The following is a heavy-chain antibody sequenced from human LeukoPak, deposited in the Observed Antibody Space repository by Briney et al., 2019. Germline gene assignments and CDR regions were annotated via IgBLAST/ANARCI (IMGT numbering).Heavy chain of an antibody. J-gene: IGHJ4*02. Sequence: HTGGSLRLSCAASGFTFSSYAMSWVRQAPGKGLEWVSAISGSGGSTYYADSVKGRFTISRDNSKNTLYLQMNSLRAEDTAVYYCAKLGNNWKYYFDYWGQGTLVTVSS. CDR3: AKLGNNWKYYFDY. CDR2: ISGSGGST. D-gene: IGHD1-20*01. V-gene: IGHV3-23*01. CDR1: GFTFSSYA.